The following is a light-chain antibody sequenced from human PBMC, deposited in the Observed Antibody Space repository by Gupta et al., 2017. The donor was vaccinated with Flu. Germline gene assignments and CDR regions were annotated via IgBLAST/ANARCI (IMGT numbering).Light chain of an antibody. CDR1: ESVSSSY. CDR3: QQYGSPTWA. Sequence: ERATLSCRASESVSSSYLTWYQQKPGQAPRVLIYGTSSRATGIPDRFSGSGSGTDFTLTISRLEPEDFAVYYCQQYGSPTWAFGPGTKVDIK. V-gene: IGKV3-20*01. CDR2: GTS. J-gene: IGKJ3*01.